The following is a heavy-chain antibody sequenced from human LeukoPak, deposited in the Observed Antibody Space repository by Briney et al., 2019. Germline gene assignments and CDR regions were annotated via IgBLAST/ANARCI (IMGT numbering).Heavy chain of an antibody. CDR2: IYYSGST. CDR1: GGSLSSYY. V-gene: IGHV4-59*01. CDR3: ARDLNGGSHFDY. Sequence: PSETLSLTCTVSGGSLSSYYWSWVRQPPGEGLGWIGYIYYSGSTNYNPSLKSRVTISVDTSKNQFSLKLSSVTAADTAVYYCARDLNGGSHFDYWGQGTLVTVSS. D-gene: IGHD2-15*01. J-gene: IGHJ4*02.